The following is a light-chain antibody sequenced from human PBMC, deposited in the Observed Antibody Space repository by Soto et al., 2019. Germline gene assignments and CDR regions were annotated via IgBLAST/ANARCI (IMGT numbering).Light chain of an antibody. V-gene: IGLV1-51*02. CDR3: GTWDSRLSGYVV. CDR1: NSNIGNNY. J-gene: IGLJ2*01. Sequence: QSVLTQPPSVSAAPGQKVTISCSGSNSNIGNNYVSWYQHVPGTAPRLVIYESDKRPPGIPDRFSGSKSGTSATLGITGLQAGEEADYYCGTWDSRLSGYVVFGGGTKLTVL. CDR2: ESD.